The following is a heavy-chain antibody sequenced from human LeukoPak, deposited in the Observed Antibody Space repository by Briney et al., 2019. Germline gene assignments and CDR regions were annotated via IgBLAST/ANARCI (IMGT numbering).Heavy chain of an antibody. CDR1: GFTFSSYA. CDR3: AKVRWYGSTSSLYHFDY. V-gene: IGHV3-23*01. CDR2: ISGSGGSI. Sequence: PGGSLRLSCAASGFTFSSYAMSWVRQAPGKGLEWVSAISGSGGSIYYADSVKGRFTISRDNSKNTLYLQMSSLRAEDTAVYYCAKVRWYGSTSSLYHFDYWGQGTLVTVSS. D-gene: IGHD2-2*01. J-gene: IGHJ4*02.